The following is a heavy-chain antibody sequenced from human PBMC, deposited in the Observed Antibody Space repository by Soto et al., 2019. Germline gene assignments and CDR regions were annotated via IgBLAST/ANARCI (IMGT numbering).Heavy chain of an antibody. CDR3: TKGCGRGFDLCGS. D-gene: IGHD5-12*01. CDR1: GFIFNNYG. V-gene: IGHV3-30*18. J-gene: IGHJ5*02. CDR2: ISEDGSSK. Sequence: QVQVVESGGGVAQPGRSLRLSCTVSGFIFNNYGMHWVRQAPGKGLEWVAVISEDGSSKYYADSVKGRFTISRDNSKNTLYLQINSLRAEDTAVYYCTKGCGRGFDLCGSWGQGTLVTVSS.